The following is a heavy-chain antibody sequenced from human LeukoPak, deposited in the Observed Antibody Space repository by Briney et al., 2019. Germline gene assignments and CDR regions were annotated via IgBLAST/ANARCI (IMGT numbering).Heavy chain of an antibody. J-gene: IGHJ5*02. Sequence: GGSLRLSCADSGFTFSRYWMPWVRQTPGKRLVWVSCISADGSVTIYADSVKGRFTISRDNTKSTLYLQMHSLRAEDTAVYYCATAGGDGSRMGFDPWGQGTLVTVSS. V-gene: IGHV3-74*01. D-gene: IGHD2-15*01. CDR1: GFTFSRYW. CDR3: ATAGGDGSRMGFDP. CDR2: ISADGSVT.